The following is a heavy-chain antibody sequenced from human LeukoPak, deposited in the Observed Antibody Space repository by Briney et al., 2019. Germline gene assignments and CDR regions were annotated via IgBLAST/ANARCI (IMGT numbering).Heavy chain of an antibody. J-gene: IGHJ2*01. V-gene: IGHV3-13*01. CDR2: IDIAGGT. CDR3: TREPPKPGYWYFDL. CDR1: GFTFSSYD. D-gene: IGHD1-1*01. Sequence: GGSLRLSCVASGFTFSSYDMHWVRQVTGKGLEWVSGIDIAGGTYYPGSVRGRFTISRENAKNSFYLQMNSLGAGDTAVYYCTREPPKPGYWYFDLWGRGTLVTVSS.